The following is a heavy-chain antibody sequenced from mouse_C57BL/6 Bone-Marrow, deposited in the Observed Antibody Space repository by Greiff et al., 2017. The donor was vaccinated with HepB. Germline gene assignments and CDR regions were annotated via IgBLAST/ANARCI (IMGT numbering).Heavy chain of an antibody. Sequence: QVQLQQSGAELARPGASVKLSCKASGYTFTSYGISWVKQRTGQGLEWIGEIYPRSGNTYYNEKFKGKATVTADKSSSTAYMELRSLTSEDSAVYFCARWDYYGSRYGYWGQGTTLTVSS. CDR1: GYTFTSYG. D-gene: IGHD1-1*01. V-gene: IGHV1-81*01. CDR2: IYPRSGNT. CDR3: ARWDYYGSRYGY. J-gene: IGHJ2*01.